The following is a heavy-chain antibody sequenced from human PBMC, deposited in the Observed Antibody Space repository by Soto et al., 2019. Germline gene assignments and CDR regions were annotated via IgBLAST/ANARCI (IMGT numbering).Heavy chain of an antibody. D-gene: IGHD2-2*02. J-gene: IGHJ6*02. V-gene: IGHV1-69*12. Sequence: QVQLVQSGAEVKKPGSSVKVSCKASGGTFSSYAISWVRQAPGQGLEWMGGIIPIFGTANYAQKFQGRVTIIADEDTSTAYMELSSLRSEDTAVYYCASRGPRIPTADYYYYGMDVWGQGTTVTVSS. CDR3: ASRGPRIPTADYYYYGMDV. CDR2: IIPIFGTA. CDR1: GGTFSSYA.